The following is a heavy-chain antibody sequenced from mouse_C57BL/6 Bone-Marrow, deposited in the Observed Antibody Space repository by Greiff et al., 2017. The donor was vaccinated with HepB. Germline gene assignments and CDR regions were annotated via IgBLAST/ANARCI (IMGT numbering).Heavy chain of an antibody. CDR3: ARERVITTVVEGFAY. CDR2: IYPGDGDT. CDR1: GYAFSSYW. V-gene: IGHV1-80*01. J-gene: IGHJ3*01. D-gene: IGHD1-1*01. Sequence: QVQLQQSGAELVKPGASVKISCKASGYAFSSYWMNWVKQRPGKGLEWIGQIYPGDGDTNYNGKFKGKATLTADKSSSTAYMQLSSLTSEDSAVYFCARERVITTVVEGFAYWGQGTLVTVSA.